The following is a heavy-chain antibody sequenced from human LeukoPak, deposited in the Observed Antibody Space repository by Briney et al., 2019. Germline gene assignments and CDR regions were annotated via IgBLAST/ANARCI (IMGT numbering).Heavy chain of an antibody. Sequence: GGSLRLSCAASGFTFSSYAMPWVRQAPGKGLEWVAVISYDGSNKYYADSVRGRFTISRDNSKNTLYLQMNSLRAEDTAVYYCARDPGYSSSCLDYWGQGTLVTVSS. D-gene: IGHD6-13*01. CDR2: ISYDGSNK. CDR1: GFTFSSYA. J-gene: IGHJ4*02. CDR3: ARDPGYSSSCLDY. V-gene: IGHV3-30-3*01.